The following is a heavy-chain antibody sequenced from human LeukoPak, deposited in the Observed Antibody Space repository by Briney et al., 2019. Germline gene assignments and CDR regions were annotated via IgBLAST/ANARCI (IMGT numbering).Heavy chain of an antibody. Sequence: SETLSLTCPVYGGSFSGYYWSWIRQPPGKGLEWIGEINHSGSTNYNPSLKSRVTISVDTSKNQFSLKLSSVTAADTAVYYCARHDYYDSSGPDYWGQGTLVTVSS. D-gene: IGHD3-22*01. CDR1: GGSFSGYY. J-gene: IGHJ4*02. CDR2: INHSGST. V-gene: IGHV4-34*01. CDR3: ARHDYYDSSGPDY.